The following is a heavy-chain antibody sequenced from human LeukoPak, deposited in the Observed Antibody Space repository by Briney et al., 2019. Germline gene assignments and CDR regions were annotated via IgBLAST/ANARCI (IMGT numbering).Heavy chain of an antibody. CDR2: IKGDGSGK. Sequence: GESLTLSCAASGFTFSGSWMSWVRQAPGKGLEWVATIKGDGSGKFYVDSVKGRFAISRDDAKSSLFLQMDSLRSEDRAVYYCTKNTHDYWGQGTLVTVSS. J-gene: IGHJ4*02. CDR3: TKNTHDY. CDR1: GFTFSGSW. D-gene: IGHD1/OR15-1a*01. V-gene: IGHV3-7*01.